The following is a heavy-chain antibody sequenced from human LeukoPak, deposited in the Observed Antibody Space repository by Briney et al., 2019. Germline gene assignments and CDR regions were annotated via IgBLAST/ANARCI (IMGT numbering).Heavy chain of an antibody. V-gene: IGHV4-34*01. CDR1: GGSFSGYY. CDR2: INQIGST. Sequence: SETLSLTCAVYGGSFSGYYWSWIRQPPGKGLEWIGEINQIGSTNYNPSLKSRVTIPLDTSKNQFPLKLSSVTAADTGVYYCATRGYRSSTSCPRDYRGQGTLVTVSS. CDR3: ATRGYRSSTSCPRDY. D-gene: IGHD2-2*01. J-gene: IGHJ4*02.